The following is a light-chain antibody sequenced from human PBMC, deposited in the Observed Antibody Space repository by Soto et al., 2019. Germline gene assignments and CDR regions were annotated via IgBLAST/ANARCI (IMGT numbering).Light chain of an antibody. CDR2: EVG. CDR1: SSDIGSYNY. V-gene: IGLV2-14*01. J-gene: IGLJ1*01. CDR3: CSFTGSSDYV. Sequence: QSALTQPASVSGSPGQSITISCTGTSSDIGSYNYVSWYQQHPGKVPKLLIFEVGNRPSGVSNRFSGSKSDKTASLTISGLQAEDEADYYCCSFTGSSDYVFGTGTKLTVL.